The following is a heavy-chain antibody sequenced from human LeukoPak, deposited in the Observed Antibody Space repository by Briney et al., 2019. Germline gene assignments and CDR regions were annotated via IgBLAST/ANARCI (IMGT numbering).Heavy chain of an antibody. CDR1: GFTFSSYW. Sequence: GGSLRLSCAASGFTFSSYWMCWVRQAPGKGLEWVAIIKQDGSEKYYVDSVEGRFIISRDNAKYSLYLQMNSLRAEDTAVYYCLTSTRSHRFDYWGQGTLVTVSS. D-gene: IGHD2-15*01. CDR3: LTSTRSHRFDY. J-gene: IGHJ4*02. V-gene: IGHV3-7*01. CDR2: IKQDGSEK.